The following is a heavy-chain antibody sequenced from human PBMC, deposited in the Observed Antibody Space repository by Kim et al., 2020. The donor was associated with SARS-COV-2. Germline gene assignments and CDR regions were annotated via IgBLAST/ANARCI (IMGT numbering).Heavy chain of an antibody. CDR2: T. CDR3: AGKSGTFYGLDY. J-gene: IGHJ4*02. V-gene: IGHV1-2*02. D-gene: IGHD1-26*01. Sequence: TKYAKRFQGRVTMTRDTSISTAYMEVSRLRSDDTAIYYCAGKSGTFYGLDYWGQGTLVTVSS.